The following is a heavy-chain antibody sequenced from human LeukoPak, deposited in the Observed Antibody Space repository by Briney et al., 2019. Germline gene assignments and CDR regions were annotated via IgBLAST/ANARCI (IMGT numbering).Heavy chain of an antibody. CDR2: IYYSGST. D-gene: IGHD6-13*01. CDR1: GGSISSGGYY. J-gene: IGHJ5*02. V-gene: IGHV4-31*03. CDR3: AREAAAGTGVVWFDP. Sequence: PSETLSLTCTVSGGSISSGGYYWSWIRQHPGKGLEWIGYIYYSGSTYYNPSLKSRVTISVDTSKNQFSLKLSSVTAADTAVYCCAREAAAGTGVVWFDPWGQGTLVTVSS.